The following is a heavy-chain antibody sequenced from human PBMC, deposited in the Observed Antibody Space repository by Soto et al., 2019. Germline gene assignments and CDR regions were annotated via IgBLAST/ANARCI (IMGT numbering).Heavy chain of an antibody. D-gene: IGHD6-19*01. CDR1: GFSFSNSA. Sequence: GGSLRLSCAASGFSFSNSAMHWVRQAPGKGLEWVAGVSFDGNNKYYAASVKGRFTISRDNSKSTLYLQMNSLRPEDTAVYYCAREYSSGWFDYWGQGTLVTVSS. CDR2: VSFDGNNK. V-gene: IGHV3-30-3*01. J-gene: IGHJ4*02. CDR3: AREYSSGWFDY.